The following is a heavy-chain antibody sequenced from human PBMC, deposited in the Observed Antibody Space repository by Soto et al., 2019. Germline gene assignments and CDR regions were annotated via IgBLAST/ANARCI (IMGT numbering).Heavy chain of an antibody. Sequence: SETLSLTCTVSGGSISSSSYYWGCIRQPPGKGLEWIGSIYYSGSTYYNPSLKSRVTISVDTSKNQFSLKLSSVAAADTAVYYFARKGGYYPYYYGMDVWGQGTTVTVSS. D-gene: IGHD3-3*01. CDR3: ARKGGYYPYYYGMDV. V-gene: IGHV4-39*01. J-gene: IGHJ6*02. CDR2: IYYSGST. CDR1: GGSISSSSYY.